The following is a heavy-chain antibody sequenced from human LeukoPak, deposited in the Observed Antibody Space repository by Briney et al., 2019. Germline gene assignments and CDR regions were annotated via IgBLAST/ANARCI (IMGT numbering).Heavy chain of an antibody. Sequence: PGGSLRLSCAASGFTFSSYGMHWVRQAPGKGLEWVAFIRYDGSNKYYADSVKGRFTISRDNSKNTLYLQMNSLRAEDTAVYYCAKMTEIYGDYLAYDYWGQGTLVTVSS. CDR1: GFTFSSYG. V-gene: IGHV3-30*02. CDR2: IRYDGSNK. D-gene: IGHD4-17*01. J-gene: IGHJ4*02. CDR3: AKMTEIYGDYLAYDY.